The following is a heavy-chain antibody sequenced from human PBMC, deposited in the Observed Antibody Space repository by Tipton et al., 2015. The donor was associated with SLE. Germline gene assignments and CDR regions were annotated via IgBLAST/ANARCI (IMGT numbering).Heavy chain of an antibody. CDR2: IYYSGST. V-gene: IGHV4-39*07. CDR1: GGSISSSSYY. D-gene: IGHD6-19*01. CDR3: ARDRGGWFN. J-gene: IGHJ4*02. Sequence: LRLSCTVSGGSISSSSYYWGWIRQPPGKGLEWIGSIYYSGSTYYNPSLKSRVTISVDTSKNQFSLKLSSVTAADTAVYYCARDRGGWFNWGQGTLVTVSS.